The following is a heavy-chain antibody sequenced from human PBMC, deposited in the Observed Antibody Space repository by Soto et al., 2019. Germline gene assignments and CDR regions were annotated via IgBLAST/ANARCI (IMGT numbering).Heavy chain of an antibody. CDR1: GYTFTSYA. Sequence: ASVKVSCKASGYTFTSYAVHWVRQAPGQRLEWMGWINAGNGNTKYSQKFQGRVTITRDTSASTAYMELSSLRSEDTAVYYCAREVGIPPPTFDYWGQGTLVTVSS. V-gene: IGHV1-3*01. J-gene: IGHJ4*02. D-gene: IGHD2-21*01. CDR2: INAGNGNT. CDR3: AREVGIPPPTFDY.